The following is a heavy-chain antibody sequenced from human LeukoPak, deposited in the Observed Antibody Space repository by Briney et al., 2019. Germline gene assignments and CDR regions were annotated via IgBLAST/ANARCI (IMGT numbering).Heavy chain of an antibody. CDR3: ARAGYSSGWYGGAPDY. V-gene: IGHV1-2*02. CDR1: GYTFTGYY. D-gene: IGHD6-19*01. CDR2: INHNSGGT. Sequence: ASVTVSCTASGYTFTGYYMHWVRQAPGQGLEWMGWINHNSGGTNYAQKFQGRVTMTRDTSISTPYLQLSRLRSDDTAVYYCARAGYSSGWYGGAPDYWGQGTLVTVSS. J-gene: IGHJ4*02.